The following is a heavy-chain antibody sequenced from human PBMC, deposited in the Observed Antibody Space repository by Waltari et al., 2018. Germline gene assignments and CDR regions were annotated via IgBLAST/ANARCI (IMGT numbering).Heavy chain of an antibody. CDR2: ISWNSGSI. CDR1: GFTFDDYA. CDR3: AKDGDYGSYYFDY. D-gene: IGHD3-10*01. V-gene: IGHV3-9*01. Sequence: EVQLVESGGGLVQPGRSLRLSCAASGFTFDDYAMHWVRQAPGKGLEWVSGISWNSGSIGYADSVKGRFTISRDNAKNSLYLQMNSLRAEDTALYYCAKDGDYGSYYFDYWGQGTLVTVSS. J-gene: IGHJ4*02.